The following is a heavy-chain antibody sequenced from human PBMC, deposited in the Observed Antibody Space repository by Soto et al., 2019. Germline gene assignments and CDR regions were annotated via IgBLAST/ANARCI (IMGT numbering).Heavy chain of an antibody. CDR3: AKGHCSSSSCSRGYFDY. CDR1: GFTFSSYA. D-gene: IGHD2-2*01. J-gene: IGHJ4*02. V-gene: IGHV3-23*01. CDR2: LSGSSSNT. Sequence: PGGSLRLSCAASGFTFSSYAMSWVRQAPGKGLEWVSGLSGSSSNTYYADSVKGRFTISRDNSKNTLYLQMDSLRAEDTAVYYCAKGHCSSSSCSRGYFDYWGQGTLVTVSS.